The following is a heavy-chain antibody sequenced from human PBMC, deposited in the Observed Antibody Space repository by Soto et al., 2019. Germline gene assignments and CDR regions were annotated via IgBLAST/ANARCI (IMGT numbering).Heavy chain of an antibody. Sequence: ASETLSLTCAVSGGSISSSNWWSWVRQPPGKGLELIGEIHHSRGTNYNPSLRSRVTMSLDKSKNQLSLILYSVTAADTGVYYCARYSAASGTYYFDYWGQGTLVTVSS. J-gene: IGHJ4*01. CDR2: IHHSRGT. V-gene: IGHV4-4*02. CDR3: ARYSAASGTYYFDY. CDR1: GGSISSSNW. D-gene: IGHD6-13*01.